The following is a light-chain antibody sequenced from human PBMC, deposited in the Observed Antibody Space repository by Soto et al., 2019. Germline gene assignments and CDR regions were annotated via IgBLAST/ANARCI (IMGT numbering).Light chain of an antibody. CDR2: HVS. CDR3: SSYTSSSTYV. J-gene: IGLJ1*01. V-gene: IGLV2-14*01. CDR1: SSDVGGFNY. Sequence: QSALTQPASVSGSPGQSITISCTGTSSDVGGFNYVSWYQQYPGKAPKLMIYHVSNRPSGVSNRFSGSKSGNTASLTISGLQAEDEAEYYCSSYTSSSTYVFGTGTQSPS.